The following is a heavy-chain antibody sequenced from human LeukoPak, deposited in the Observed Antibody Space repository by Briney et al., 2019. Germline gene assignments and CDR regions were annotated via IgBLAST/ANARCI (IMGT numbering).Heavy chain of an antibody. CDR1: GGSISSSSYY. J-gene: IGHJ5*02. D-gene: IGHD4/OR15-4a*01. V-gene: IGHV4-39*07. Sequence: SETLSLTCTVSGGSISSSSYYWGWIRQPPGKGLEWIRSIYYSGTTYYNPSLKSRVTISVDTSKNQFSLNLSSVTAADTAMYYCTRDSGADPNPPTWGQGTLVIVSS. CDR2: IYYSGTT. CDR3: TRDSGADPNPPT.